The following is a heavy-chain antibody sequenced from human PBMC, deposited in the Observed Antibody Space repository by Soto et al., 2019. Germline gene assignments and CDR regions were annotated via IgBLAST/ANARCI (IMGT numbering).Heavy chain of an antibody. Sequence: GGSLRLSCAASGFTLSRYTMHWVRQAPGKGLEWVALNSWDGGTSAYADSVKGRFTVSRDNARNTVSLQMSSLRAEDTAIYYCARGDRGGFDLWGHGTVVTVSS. CDR1: GFTLSRYT. CDR3: ARGDRGGFDL. V-gene: IGHV3-43*01. D-gene: IGHD3-10*01. J-gene: IGHJ3*01. CDR2: NSWDGGTS.